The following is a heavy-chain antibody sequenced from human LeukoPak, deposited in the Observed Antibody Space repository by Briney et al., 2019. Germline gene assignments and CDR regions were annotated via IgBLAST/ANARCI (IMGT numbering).Heavy chain of an antibody. CDR2: ISSSGSTI. CDR3: ANHVTMVRGVIPY. J-gene: IGHJ4*02. Sequence: PGGSLRLSCAASGFTFSDYYMSWIRQAPGKGLEWVSYISSSGSTIYYADSVKGRFTISRDNSKNTLYLQMNSLRAEDTAVYYCANHVTMVRGVIPYWGQGTLVTVSS. D-gene: IGHD3-10*01. V-gene: IGHV3-11*01. CDR1: GFTFSDYY.